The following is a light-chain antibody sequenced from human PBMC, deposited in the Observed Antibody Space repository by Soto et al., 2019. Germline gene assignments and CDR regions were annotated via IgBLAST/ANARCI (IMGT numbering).Light chain of an antibody. CDR2: EVS. J-gene: IGLJ1*01. CDR3: SSYTSISTFYV. Sequence: QSVLTQPSSVSGSPGQSITISCTGTNXDVGGYNYVSWYQQHPGKAPELMIYEVSHRPSGVSNRFSGSKSDNTASLTISGLQAEDDADYYCSSYTSISTFYVFGTGTKVTVL. CDR1: NXDVGGYNY. V-gene: IGLV2-14*01.